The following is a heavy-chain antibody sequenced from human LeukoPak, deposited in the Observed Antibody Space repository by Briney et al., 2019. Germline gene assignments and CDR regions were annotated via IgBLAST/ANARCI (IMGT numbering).Heavy chain of an antibody. D-gene: IGHD6-6*01. CDR1: GFTFSSYV. V-gene: IGHV3-23*01. CDR3: AKSRGSSLDFDY. Sequence: QTGGSLRLSCAVSGFTFSSYVMSWVRQAPGKGLEWVSAISGSGGSTYYADSVKGRFTISRDNSKNTLYLQMNSLRAEDTAVYYCAKSRGSSLDFDYWGQGTLVTVSS. CDR2: ISGSGGST. J-gene: IGHJ4*02.